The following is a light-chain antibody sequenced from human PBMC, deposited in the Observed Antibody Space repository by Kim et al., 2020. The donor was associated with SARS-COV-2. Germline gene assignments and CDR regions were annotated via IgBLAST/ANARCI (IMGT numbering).Light chain of an antibody. V-gene: IGLV6-57*01. Sequence: LTQPHSVSESPGKTVTISCARSSGSIASNYVQWYQQRPGSSPTTVIYADDQRPSGVPDRFSGSIDTSSNSASLTISGLKTEDEADYYCQSYDSSSRVFGGGTKLTVL. CDR2: ADD. CDR1: SGSIASNY. J-gene: IGLJ3*02. CDR3: QSYDSSSRV.